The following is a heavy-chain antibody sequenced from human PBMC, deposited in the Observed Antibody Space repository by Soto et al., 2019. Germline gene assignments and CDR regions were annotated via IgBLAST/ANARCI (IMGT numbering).Heavy chain of an antibody. CDR1: SDSISSSNW. Sequence: QVQLQESGPGLVKPSGTLSLTCGVSSDSISSSNWWTWVRQPPGKGLEWIGEIYHTGSTNYNPSLKSRVTISVDKSKNQYCLKLSSVTAADTAVYYCARVVVATYSSTFDPWGQGTLVTVSS. CDR2: IYHTGST. CDR3: ARVVVATYSSTFDP. J-gene: IGHJ5*02. D-gene: IGHD6-13*01. V-gene: IGHV4-4*02.